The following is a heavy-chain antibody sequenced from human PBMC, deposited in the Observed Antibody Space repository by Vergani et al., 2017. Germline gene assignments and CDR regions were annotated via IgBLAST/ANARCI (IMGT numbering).Heavy chain of an antibody. D-gene: IGHD2-15*01. CDR3: ARAPGRRCSGGSCYSSFRWFDP. CDR2: MNPKSGNS. Sequence: QVQLVQSGDEVKKPGASMRVSCKASGYTLGNYGISWVRQAPGQGLEWMGWMNPKSGNSGFAQKFQGRVTMTRDTSISTAYMELNSLTSEDTAVYYCARAPGRRCSGGSCYSSFRWFDPWGQGTLVTVFS. J-gene: IGHJ5*02. V-gene: IGHV1-8*02. CDR1: GYTLGNYG.